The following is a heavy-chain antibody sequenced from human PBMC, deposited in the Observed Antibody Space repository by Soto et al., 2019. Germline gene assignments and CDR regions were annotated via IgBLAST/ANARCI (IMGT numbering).Heavy chain of an antibody. CDR3: ARGWVRGVGLGAFDI. V-gene: IGHV4-4*02. CDR2: IYHSGST. CDR1: GGSISSSNW. J-gene: IGHJ3*02. D-gene: IGHD3-10*01. Sequence: SETLSLTCAVSGGSISSSNWWSWVRQPPGKGLEWIGEIYHSGSTNYNPSLKSRVTISVDKSKNQFSLKLSSVTAADTAVYYCARGWVRGVGLGAFDIWGQGTMVTVSS.